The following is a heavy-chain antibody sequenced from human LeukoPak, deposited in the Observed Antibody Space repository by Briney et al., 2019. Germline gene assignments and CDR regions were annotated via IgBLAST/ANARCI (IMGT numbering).Heavy chain of an antibody. CDR3: ARRDYYDNTIDY. CDR1: GFTFSSYG. CDR2: ISYDGSNK. J-gene: IGHJ4*02. V-gene: IGHV3-30*03. D-gene: IGHD3-22*01. Sequence: PGRSLRLSCAASGFTFSSYGMHWVRQAPGKGLEWAAVISYDGSNKYYADSVKGRFTISRDNSKNSLSLQMNSLRAEDTAVYYCARRDYYDNTIDYWGQGTLVTVSS.